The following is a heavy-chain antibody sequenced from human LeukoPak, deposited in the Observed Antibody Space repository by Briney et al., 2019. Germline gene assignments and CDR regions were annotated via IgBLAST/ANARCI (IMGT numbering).Heavy chain of an antibody. J-gene: IGHJ4*02. CDR2: IKQDGSEK. CDR1: GFTFSSYW. D-gene: IGHD2-15*01. V-gene: IGHV3-7*01. Sequence: GGSLRLSCAASGFTFSSYWMSWVRQAPGKGLEWVANIKQDGSEKYYVDSVKGRFTISRDNAKNSLYLQMNSLRAEDTAVYYCARDPDCSGGSCYRPFDYWGQGTLVTVSS. CDR3: ARDPDCSGGSCYRPFDY.